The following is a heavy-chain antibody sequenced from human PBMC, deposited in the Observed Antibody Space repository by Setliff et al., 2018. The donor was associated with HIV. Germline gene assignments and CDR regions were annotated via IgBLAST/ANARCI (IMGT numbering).Heavy chain of an antibody. V-gene: IGHV4-61*09. CDR2: IYTSGSS. Sequence: LSLTCSVSGGSISSGGYYWSWIRQPPGKGLEWIGYIYTSGSSNYNPSLKSRVTISGDTSKRQFSLKMSSVTAADTAVYYCARGEPVDILTGYFDYWGQGTLVTVSS. D-gene: IGHD3-9*01. CDR3: ARGEPVDILTGYFDY. CDR1: GGSISSGGYY. J-gene: IGHJ4*02.